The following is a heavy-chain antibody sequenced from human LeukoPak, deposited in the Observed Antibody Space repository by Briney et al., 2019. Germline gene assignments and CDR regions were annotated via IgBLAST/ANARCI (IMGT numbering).Heavy chain of an antibody. D-gene: IGHD3-3*01. Sequence: SVKVSCKASGGTFSSYAISWVRQAPGQGLEWIGGIIPIFGTANYAQKFQGRVTMTRDTSTSTVYMELSSLRSEDTAVYYCARDGGSGYRFDYWGQGTLVTVSS. CDR1: GGTFSSYA. CDR2: IIPIFGTA. CDR3: ARDGGSGYRFDY. J-gene: IGHJ4*02. V-gene: IGHV1-69*05.